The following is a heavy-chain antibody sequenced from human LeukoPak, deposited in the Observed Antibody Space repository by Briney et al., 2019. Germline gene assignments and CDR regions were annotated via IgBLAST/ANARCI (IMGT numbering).Heavy chain of an antibody. D-gene: IGHD5-18*01. V-gene: IGHV3-30*02. CDR2: MHYDGSII. Sequence: GGSLRLPCAATGFTFSSIGMHWVRQAPGKGLEWVAFMHYDGSIIYYAGSVKGRFTISRDNSKSALYLQMNSLRAEDTAVYYCAKDYTSMSGPSPPIWGQGTMVTVSS. J-gene: IGHJ3*02. CDR1: GFTFSSIG. CDR3: AKDYTSMSGPSPPI.